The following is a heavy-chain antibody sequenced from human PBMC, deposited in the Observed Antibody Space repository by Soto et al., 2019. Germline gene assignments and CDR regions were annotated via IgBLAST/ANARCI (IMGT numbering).Heavy chain of an antibody. V-gene: IGHV1-69*02. CDR3: ASHPVIVVVPAAPSPLDY. J-gene: IGHJ4*02. D-gene: IGHD2-2*01. Sequence: QVQLVQSGAAVKKPGSSVKVSCKDSGGTFSSYTISWVRQATGQGLEWLGRIIPILGIANFAQKFQGRVTITADKSTSTAYMDLSSLRSDDTAVYDCASHPVIVVVPAAPSPLDYWGKGSLVTVSS. CDR1: GGTFSSYT. CDR2: IIPILGIA.